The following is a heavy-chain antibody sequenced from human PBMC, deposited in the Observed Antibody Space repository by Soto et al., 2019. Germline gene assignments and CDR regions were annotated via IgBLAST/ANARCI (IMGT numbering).Heavy chain of an antibody. CDR2: ISGSGGST. J-gene: IGHJ4*02. CDR1: GFTFSSYA. Sequence: EVQLLESGGGLVQPGGSLRLSCAASGFTFSSYAMSWVRQAPGKGLEWVSAISGSGGSTYYADSVKGRFTISRDNSKKPLYLQMNSLRAEDTAVYYCAKEHCSSTSCYAGRGYYFDYWGQGTLVTVSS. D-gene: IGHD2-2*01. CDR3: AKEHCSSTSCYAGRGYYFDY. V-gene: IGHV3-23*01.